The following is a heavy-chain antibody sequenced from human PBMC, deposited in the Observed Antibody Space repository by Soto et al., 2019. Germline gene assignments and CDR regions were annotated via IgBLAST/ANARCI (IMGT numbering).Heavy chain of an antibody. CDR1: GYTFIDYY. J-gene: IGHJ6*02. CDR3: ARVNGDYPPRGMDV. Sequence: QVQLVQSGAEVRKPGASVKVSCKASGYTFIDYYIYWVRKAPGQGLEWMGWINPRTGGTNFAQKFEAWVTMTRDTSITTAYMELTSLRSNDTAVYYCARVNGDYPPRGMDVWGRGTTVTVSS. CDR2: INPRTGGT. D-gene: IGHD4-17*01. V-gene: IGHV1-2*04.